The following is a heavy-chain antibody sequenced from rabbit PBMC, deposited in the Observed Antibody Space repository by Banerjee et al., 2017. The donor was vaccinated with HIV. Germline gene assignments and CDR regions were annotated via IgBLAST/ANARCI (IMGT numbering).Heavy chain of an antibody. Sequence: QSLEESGGDLVKPGASLKLSCKASGFDFSSYAITWVRQAPGKGLEYIGYITYRGSAYYASWVNGRFTISRENTQNTLYLQLNSLTAADTATYFCARGAGDVNDGYGYVHKLWGPGTLVTVS. CDR1: GFDFSSYA. CDR2: ITYRGSA. J-gene: IGHJ4*01. D-gene: IGHD6-1*01. V-gene: IGHV1S28*01. CDR3: ARGAGDVNDGYGYVHKL.